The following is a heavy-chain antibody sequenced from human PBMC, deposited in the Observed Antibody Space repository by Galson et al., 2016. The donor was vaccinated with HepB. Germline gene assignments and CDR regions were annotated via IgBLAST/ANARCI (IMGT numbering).Heavy chain of an antibody. CDR3: AKRALHYGSGIDY. CDR1: GGSISSSSYY. Sequence: ETLSLTCTVSGGSISSSSYYWGWIRQPPGKGLEWIGSIYYSGSTYYADSVKGRFTISRDNSKNTLYLEMNSLRAEDTAVYFCAKRALHYGSGIDYWGQGILVTVSS. V-gene: IGHV4-39*07. J-gene: IGHJ4*02. D-gene: IGHD3-10*01. CDR2: IYYSGST.